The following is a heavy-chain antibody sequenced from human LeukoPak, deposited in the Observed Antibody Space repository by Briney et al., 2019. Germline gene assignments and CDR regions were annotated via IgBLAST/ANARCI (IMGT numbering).Heavy chain of an antibody. V-gene: IGHV1-2*02. J-gene: IGHJ3*02. Sequence: ASVKVSCKASGYTFIDYYIHWVRQAPGQGLEWKGWINPNTGGTNYAQNFQGRVTMTRDTSISTAYMDLSSLRSDDTAVYYCARGSSVTGTALLALDIWGQGTMVTASS. CDR1: GYTFIDYY. D-gene: IGHD1/OR15-1a*01. CDR2: INPNTGGT. CDR3: ARGSSVTGTALLALDI.